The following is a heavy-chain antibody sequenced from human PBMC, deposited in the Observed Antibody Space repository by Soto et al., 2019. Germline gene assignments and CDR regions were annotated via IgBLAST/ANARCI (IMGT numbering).Heavy chain of an antibody. CDR1: GGSISSYY. D-gene: IGHD3-3*01. CDR3: ARGITIFGVVIPSLFDP. CDR2: IYYSGST. Sequence: QVQLQESGPGLVKPSETLSLTCTVSGGSISSYYWSWIRQPPGKGLEWIGYIYYSGSTNYNPSLKGRVTRAVDTSKNQVSLKLSAVTAADTAVYYCARGITIFGVVIPSLFDPWGQGTLVTVSS. V-gene: IGHV4-59*01. J-gene: IGHJ5*02.